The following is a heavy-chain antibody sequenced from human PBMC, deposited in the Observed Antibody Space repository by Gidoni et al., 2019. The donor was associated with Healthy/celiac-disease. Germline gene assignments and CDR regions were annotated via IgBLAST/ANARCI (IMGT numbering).Heavy chain of an antibody. CDR3: ARHVGGYCSSTSCYASTGFDY. V-gene: IGHV4-39*01. J-gene: IGHJ4*02. CDR2: IYYRGST. Sequence: QLQLQESGPGLVKPSETLSLTCTVSGGSISSSSYYWGGIRQTPGKGLEWMGRIYYRGSTYYTPSLKSRVTISVDTSKNQFSLKLSSVTAADTAVYYCARHVGGYCSSTSCYASTGFDYWGQGTLVTVSS. D-gene: IGHD2-2*01. CDR1: GGSISSSSYY.